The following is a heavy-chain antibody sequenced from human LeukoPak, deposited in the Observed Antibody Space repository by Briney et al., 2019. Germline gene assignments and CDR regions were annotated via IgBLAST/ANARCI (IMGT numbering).Heavy chain of an antibody. CDR1: GFTFSDYY. J-gene: IGHJ6*02. Sequence: GGSLRLSCAASGFTFSDYYMSWIRQAPGKGLEWASYISSSSSYTNYADSVKGRFTISRDNAKNSLYLQMNSLRAEDTAVYYCARAYSGSALYYYGMDVWGQGTTVTVSS. V-gene: IGHV3-11*05. CDR3: ARAYSGSALYYYGMDV. D-gene: IGHD1-26*01. CDR2: ISSSSSYT.